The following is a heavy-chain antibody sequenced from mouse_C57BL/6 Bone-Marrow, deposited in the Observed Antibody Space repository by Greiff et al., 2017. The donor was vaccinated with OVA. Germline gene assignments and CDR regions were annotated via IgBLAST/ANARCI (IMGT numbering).Heavy chain of an antibody. V-gene: IGHV1-54*01. D-gene: IGHD1-1*01. J-gene: IGHJ3*01. CDR2: LNPGSGGT. Sequence: VQLQQSGAELVRPGTSVKVSCKASGYAFTNYLIEWVKQRPGQGLEWIGVLNPGSGGTNYNEKFKGKATLTADKSSSTAYMQLSSLTSEDSAVYFCARHYGSSYGFAYWGQGTLVTVSA. CDR3: ARHYGSSYGFAY. CDR1: GYAFTNYL.